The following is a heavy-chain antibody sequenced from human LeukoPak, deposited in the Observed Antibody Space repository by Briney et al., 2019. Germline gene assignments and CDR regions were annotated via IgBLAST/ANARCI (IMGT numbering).Heavy chain of an antibody. CDR1: GFTFSSYA. V-gene: IGHV3-23*01. Sequence: GGSLRLSCAASGFTFSSYAMSWVRQAPGKGLEWVSAISGSGGSTYYADSVKGRFTISRDNSKNTLYLQMNSLRAEDTAVYYCATVSTSSTYYCYYMDVWGKGTTVTVSS. CDR2: ISGSGGST. D-gene: IGHD2-2*01. CDR3: ATVSTSSTYYCYYMDV. J-gene: IGHJ6*03.